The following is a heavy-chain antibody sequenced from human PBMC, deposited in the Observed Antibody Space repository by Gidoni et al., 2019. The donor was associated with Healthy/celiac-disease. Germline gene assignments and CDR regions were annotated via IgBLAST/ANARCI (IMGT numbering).Heavy chain of an antibody. J-gene: IGHJ6*02. CDR2: IKQDGSEK. CDR3: AADFYDFWDYYYGMDV. V-gene: IGHV3-7*03. Sequence: GANIKQDGSEKYYVDSVKGRFTISRDNAKNSLYLQMNSLRAEDTAVYYCAADFYDFWDYYYGMDVWGQGTTVTVSS. D-gene: IGHD3-3*01.